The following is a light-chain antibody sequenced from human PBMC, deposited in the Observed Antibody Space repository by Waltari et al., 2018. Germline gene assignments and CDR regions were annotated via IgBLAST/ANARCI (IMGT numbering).Light chain of an antibody. J-gene: IGKJ2*01. CDR3: QQSYRTPYT. V-gene: IGKV1-39*01. CDR2: DGS. Sequence: DIQMTQSPASLSASVGDRLTITCQASQTIYRHLNWYQQKPGHAPDLLIFDGSNLPGGVPSRFSGSGSGTDFTLTINSLQPEDIATYYCQQSYRTPYTFGLGTKLQI. CDR1: QTIYRH.